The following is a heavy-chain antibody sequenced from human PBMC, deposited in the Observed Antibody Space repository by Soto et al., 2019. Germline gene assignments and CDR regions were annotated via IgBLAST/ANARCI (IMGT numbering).Heavy chain of an antibody. V-gene: IGHV1-2*04. CDR3: AILGGERGYCSGGSCPFDY. Sequence: QVQLVQSGAEVKKPGASVKVSCKASGYTFTGYYMHWVRQAPGQGLEWMGWINPNSSGTNYAQKFQGWVTMTRDTSISTAYMELSRLRSDDTAVYYCAILGGERGYCSGGSCPFDYWGQGTLVTVSS. CDR2: INPNSSGT. D-gene: IGHD2-15*01. J-gene: IGHJ4*02. CDR1: GYTFTGYY.